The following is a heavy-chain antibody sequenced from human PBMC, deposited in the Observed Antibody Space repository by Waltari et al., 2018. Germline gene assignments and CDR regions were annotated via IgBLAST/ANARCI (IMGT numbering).Heavy chain of an antibody. V-gene: IGHV4-38-2*01. CDR2: IYHEGTT. J-gene: IGHJ4*02. CDR3: LRQVLGYCTSAACRRLES. Sequence: LQESGPGLVKPSETLSLTCDVSGYAIHRGFYWGWGRQSPGKRLEWIATIYHEGTTFYNPSLKTRVTISMDTSKNQFSLKVKSVTAADTAVYHCLRQVLGYCTSAACRRLESWGQGTLVTVSS. CDR1: GYAIHRGFY. D-gene: IGHD2-2*03.